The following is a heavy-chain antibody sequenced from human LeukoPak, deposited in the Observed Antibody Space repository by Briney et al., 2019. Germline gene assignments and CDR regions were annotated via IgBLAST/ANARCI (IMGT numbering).Heavy chain of an antibody. V-gene: IGHV3-30-3*01. D-gene: IGHD3-10*01. Sequence: PGGSLRLSCAASGFTFSSYAMHWVRQAPGKGLEWVAVISYDGSNKYYADSVKGRFTISRDNAKNLLYLQMNSLRDEDTAVYYCAAAGDYWGQGTLVTVSS. J-gene: IGHJ4*02. CDR2: ISYDGSNK. CDR3: AAAGDY. CDR1: GFTFSSYA.